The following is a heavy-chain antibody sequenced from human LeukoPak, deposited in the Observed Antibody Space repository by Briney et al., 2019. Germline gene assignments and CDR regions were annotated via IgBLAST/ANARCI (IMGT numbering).Heavy chain of an antibody. V-gene: IGHV4-39*07. CDR1: GGSISSSSNY. Sequence: KSSETLSLTCTVSGGSISSSSNYWAWIRQPPGKGLEWIGSIYYSGSTYYNPSLKSRVTISVDTSKNQFSLKLSSVTAADTAVYYCARVMGGVYNYDSYYFDYWGQGTLVTVSS. CDR2: IYYSGST. D-gene: IGHD5-18*01. CDR3: ARVMGGVYNYDSYYFDY. J-gene: IGHJ4*02.